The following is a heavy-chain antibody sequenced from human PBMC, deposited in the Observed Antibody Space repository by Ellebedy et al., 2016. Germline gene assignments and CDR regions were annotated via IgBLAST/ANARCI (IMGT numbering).Heavy chain of an antibody. CDR3: ARDIDYCVDY. V-gene: IGHV1-18*04. D-gene: IGHD3-16*01. J-gene: IGHJ4*02. CDR2: INVKNGHT. CDR1: GYTFTSYY. Sequence: ASVKVSCXASGYTFTSYYMHWVRQAPGQELEWMGWINVKNGHTNYAQKVQGRISITTDTSTSTAYMELRSLTSDDTAVYYCARDIDYCVDYWGQGTMVTVSS.